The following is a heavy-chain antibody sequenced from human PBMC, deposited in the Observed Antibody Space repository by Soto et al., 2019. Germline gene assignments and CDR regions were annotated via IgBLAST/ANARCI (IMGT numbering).Heavy chain of an antibody. Sequence: PSETLSLTCTVSGGSISSYYWSWIRQPPGKGLEWIGYIYYSGSTNYNPSLKSRVTISVDTSKNQFSLNLSSVTAADTAVYYCARVTRGGWSGPAVGWLDLWGQGTLVIVSS. CDR2: IYYSGST. D-gene: IGHD3-3*01. CDR1: GGSISSYY. CDR3: ARVTRGGWSGPAVGWLDL. V-gene: IGHV4-59*01. J-gene: IGHJ5*02.